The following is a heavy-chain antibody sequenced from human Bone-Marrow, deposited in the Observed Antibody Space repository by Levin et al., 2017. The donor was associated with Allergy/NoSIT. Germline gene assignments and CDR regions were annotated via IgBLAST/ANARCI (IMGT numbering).Heavy chain of an antibody. J-gene: IGHJ4*02. V-gene: IGHV3-30*18. D-gene: IGHD3-3*01. Sequence: QRGESLKISCAASGFTFRTYGMHWVRQAPGKGLEWVAVINNGGHKYYADSVKGRFTISRDSSKDTLYLQMDSLRPEDTAVYYCAKKWDNFWSGPIDYWGQGTLVTVSS. CDR1: GFTFRTYG. CDR3: AKKWDNFWSGPIDY. CDR2: INNGGHK.